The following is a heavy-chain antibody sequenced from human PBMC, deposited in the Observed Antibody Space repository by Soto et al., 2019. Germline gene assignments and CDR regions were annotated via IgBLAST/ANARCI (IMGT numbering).Heavy chain of an antibody. CDR2: ISSSSTI. J-gene: IGHJ4*02. V-gene: IGHV3-48*02. CDR3: AREFFYDY. CDR1: GFTFSNYN. Sequence: GGSLRLSCGASGFTFSNYNMNWVRQAPGKGLEWVSYISSSSTIYYADSVKGRFTISRDNAKNSLYLQMNSLRDDDTAVYYCAREFFYDYWGQGTLVTVSS. D-gene: IGHD3-3*01.